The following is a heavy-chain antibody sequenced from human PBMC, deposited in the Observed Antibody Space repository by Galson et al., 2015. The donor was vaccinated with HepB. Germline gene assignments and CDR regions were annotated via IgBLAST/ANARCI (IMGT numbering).Heavy chain of an antibody. CDR1: GFTFGDYA. Sequence: SLRLSCAASGFTFGDYAMSWVRQAPGKGLEWVGFIRSKAYGGTTEYAASVKGRFTISRDDSKSIAYLQMSSLKTEDTAVYYCTRADDSSGYYGDYWGQGTLVTVSS. J-gene: IGHJ4*02. V-gene: IGHV3-49*04. D-gene: IGHD3-22*01. CDR3: TRADDSSGYYGDY. CDR2: IRSKAYGGTT.